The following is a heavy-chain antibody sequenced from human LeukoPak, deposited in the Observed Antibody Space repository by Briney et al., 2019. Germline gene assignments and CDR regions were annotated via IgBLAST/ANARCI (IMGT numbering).Heavy chain of an antibody. Sequence: EASVKVSCKASGYTFTSYGISWVRQAPGQGLEWMGWISAYSGNTNYAQKLQGRVTMTTDTSTSTAYMELRSLRSDDTAVYYCARDEDCSGTSCRNFDYWGQGTLVTVSS. CDR1: GYTFTSYG. V-gene: IGHV1-18*01. J-gene: IGHJ4*02. CDR3: ARDEDCSGTSCRNFDY. D-gene: IGHD2-2*01. CDR2: ISAYSGNT.